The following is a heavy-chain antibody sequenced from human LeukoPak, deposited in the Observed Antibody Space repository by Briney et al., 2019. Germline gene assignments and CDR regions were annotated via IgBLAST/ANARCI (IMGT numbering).Heavy chain of an antibody. V-gene: IGHV4-39*01. J-gene: IGHJ5*02. CDR3: ARHSYYYGSGSFYNWFDP. CDR2: IYYSGST. CDR1: GGSISSSSYY. D-gene: IGHD3-10*01. Sequence: TSETLSLTCTVSGGSISSSSYYWGWIRQPPGKGLEWIGSIYYSGSTYYNPSLKSRVTISVDTSKNQFSLKLSSATAADTAVYYCARHSYYYGSGSFYNWFDPWGQGTLVTVSS.